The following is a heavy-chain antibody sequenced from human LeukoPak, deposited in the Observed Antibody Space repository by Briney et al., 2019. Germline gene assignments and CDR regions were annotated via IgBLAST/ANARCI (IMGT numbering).Heavy chain of an antibody. V-gene: IGHV3-23*01. CDR1: GFTFSSYA. D-gene: IGHD3-16*01. CDR2: ISGSGGST. CDR3: AKFTSEYYYYYAMDV. Sequence: GGSLRLSCAASGFTFSSYAMSWVRQAPGKGLEWVSAISGSGGSTYYADSVKGRFTISRDNSKNTLYLQMNSLRAEDTAVYYCAKFTSEYYYYYAMDVWGQGTTVAVSS. J-gene: IGHJ6*02.